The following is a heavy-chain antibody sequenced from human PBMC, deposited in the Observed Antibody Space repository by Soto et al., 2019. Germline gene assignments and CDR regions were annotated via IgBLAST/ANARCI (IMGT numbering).Heavy chain of an antibody. V-gene: IGHV3-13*01. D-gene: IGHD3-10*01. CDR3: ARDPLPGHYGSGGRGNWFDP. CDR1: GFTFSSYD. Sequence: GGSLRLSCAASGFTFSSYDMHWVRQATGKGLEWVSAIGTAGDTYYPGSVKGRFTISRENAKNSLYLQMNSLRAEDTAVYYCARDPLPGHYGSGGRGNWFDPWGQGTLVTVSS. CDR2: IGTAGDT. J-gene: IGHJ5*02.